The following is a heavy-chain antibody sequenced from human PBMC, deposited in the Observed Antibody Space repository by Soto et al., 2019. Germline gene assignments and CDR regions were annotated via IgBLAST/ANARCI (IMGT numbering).Heavy chain of an antibody. CDR1: GWSFSGYY. J-gene: IGHJ6*02. CDR2: INHSGST. D-gene: IGHD6-19*01. V-gene: IGHV4-34*01. Sequence: PSETLSLTCAVYGWSFSGYYWSWVRQPPGKGLEWIGEINHSGSTNYNPSLKSRVTISVDTSKNQFSLKLSSVTAADTAVYYCARGRIAVAGTSWHYYYYGMDVWGQGT. CDR3: ARGRIAVAGTSWHYYYYGMDV.